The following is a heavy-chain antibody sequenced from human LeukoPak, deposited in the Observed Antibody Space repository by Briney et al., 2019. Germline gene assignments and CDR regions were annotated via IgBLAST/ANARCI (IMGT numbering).Heavy chain of an antibody. CDR1: GFTFSSYA. Sequence: PGRSLRLSCAASGFTFSSYAMHWVRQAPGKGLEWVAGISYDGSNKYYADSMKGRFTISRDSSKNTLYLQMNSLRAEDTAVYYCARSGRYSYDFDYWGQGTLVTVSS. CDR2: ISYDGSNK. D-gene: IGHD5-18*01. CDR3: ARSGRYSYDFDY. J-gene: IGHJ4*02. V-gene: IGHV3-30-3*01.